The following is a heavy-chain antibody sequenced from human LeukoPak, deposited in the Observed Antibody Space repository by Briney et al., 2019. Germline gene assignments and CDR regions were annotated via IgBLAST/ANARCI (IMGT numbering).Heavy chain of an antibody. V-gene: IGHV3-33*01. CDR1: GFTMGSYG. CDR2: VWFDGRQT. J-gene: IGHJ4*02. Sequence: GRSLRLSCVTSGFTMGSYGMHWLRQAPGKGLEWVTGVWFDGRQTYYADSVKGLFILSRDNPKNTLHLQMNSLRTEDTAIYYCARDLTFFALSPGGQGTLVTVSS. CDR3: ARDLTFFALSP. D-gene: IGHD3-3*02.